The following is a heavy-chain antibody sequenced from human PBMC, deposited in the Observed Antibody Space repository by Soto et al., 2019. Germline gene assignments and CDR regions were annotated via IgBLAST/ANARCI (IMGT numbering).Heavy chain of an antibody. J-gene: IGHJ6*02. CDR2: ISSSSSYI. D-gene: IGHD3-22*01. Sequence: GGSLRLSCAASGFTFSRYRMNWVRQAPGKGLEWVSSISSSSSYIYYADSVKGRFTISRDNAKNSLYLQMNSLRAEDTAVYYCARYDSSGYYWPYYYYGMDVWGQGTTVTVSS. CDR1: GFTFSRYR. V-gene: IGHV3-21*01. CDR3: ARYDSSGYYWPYYYYGMDV.